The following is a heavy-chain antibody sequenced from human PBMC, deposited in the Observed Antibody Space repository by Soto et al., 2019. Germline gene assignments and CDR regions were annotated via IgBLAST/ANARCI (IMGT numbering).Heavy chain of an antibody. Sequence: EVQLVESGGGLVNPGGSLRLSCAASGFAFYYYNMNWVRQAPGRRLEWVSSISGSGIDIHFTDSVKGRFTISRDNAKISLYLQMDSLRPEDTAIYYCAREGVTNYTDYYFDLWGHGALVTVSS. CDR3: AREGVTNYTDYYFDL. J-gene: IGHJ4*01. V-gene: IGHV3-21*01. CDR2: ISGSGIDI. D-gene: IGHD4-4*01. CDR1: GFAFYYYN.